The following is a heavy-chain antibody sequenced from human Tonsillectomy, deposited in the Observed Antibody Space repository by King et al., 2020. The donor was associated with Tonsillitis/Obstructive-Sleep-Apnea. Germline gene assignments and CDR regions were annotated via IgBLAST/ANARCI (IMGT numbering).Heavy chain of an antibody. CDR3: ASDPGADY. J-gene: IGHJ4*02. V-gene: IGHV4-39*01. Sequence: QLQESGPGLVKPSETLSLTCTVSGDSISSISYYWVWICQPPGKGLEWIGSIYYSGTTYYNPSLKSRVTISVDTSRNQFSLKLNSVTAGDTAVYYCASDPGADYWGQGTLVTVSS. CDR2: IYYSGTT. CDR1: GDSISSISYY.